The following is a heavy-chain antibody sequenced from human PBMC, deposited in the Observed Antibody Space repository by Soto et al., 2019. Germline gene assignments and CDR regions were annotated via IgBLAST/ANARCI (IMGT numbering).Heavy chain of an antibody. V-gene: IGHV3-33*01. CDR1: GFTFSSYG. CDR3: ARAGGELYGDYVGGVLDP. J-gene: IGHJ5*02. CDR2: IWYDGSNK. D-gene: IGHD4-17*01. Sequence: QVQLVESGGGVVQPGRSLRLSCAASGFTFSSYGMHWVRQAPGKGLEWVAVIWYDGSNKYYADSVKGRFTISRDNSKNTLYLQMNSLRAEDTAVYYCARAGGELYGDYVGGVLDPWGQGTLVTVSS.